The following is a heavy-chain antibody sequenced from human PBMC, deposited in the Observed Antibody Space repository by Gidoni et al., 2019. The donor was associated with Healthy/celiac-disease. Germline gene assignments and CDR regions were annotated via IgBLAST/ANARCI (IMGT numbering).Heavy chain of an antibody. D-gene: IGHD2-2*01. Sequence: QVPLVQSGAEVKKPGASVKVSCKASGYTFTGYYMHWVRQAPGQGLEWMGWINPNSGGTNYAHKLQGRVTMTRDTSISTAYMELSRLRSDDTAVYYCARQKGYCSSTSCANWFDPWGQGTLVTVSS. V-gene: IGHV1-2*07. CDR2: INPNSGGT. CDR3: ARQKGYCSSTSCANWFDP. J-gene: IGHJ5*02. CDR1: GYTFTGYY.